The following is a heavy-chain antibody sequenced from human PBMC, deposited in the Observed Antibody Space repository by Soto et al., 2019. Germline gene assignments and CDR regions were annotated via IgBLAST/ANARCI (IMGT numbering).Heavy chain of an antibody. CDR3: ARWVAAKGGYFDY. CDR1: GGSFSGYY. V-gene: IGHV4-34*01. J-gene: IGHJ4*02. Sequence: PSETLSLTCAVYGGSFSGYYWSWIRQPPGKGLEWIGEINHSGSTNYNPSLKSRVTISVDTSKNQFSLKLSSVTAADTAGYYCARWVAAKGGYFDYGGQGPRVTVS. D-gene: IGHD2-15*01. CDR2: INHSGST.